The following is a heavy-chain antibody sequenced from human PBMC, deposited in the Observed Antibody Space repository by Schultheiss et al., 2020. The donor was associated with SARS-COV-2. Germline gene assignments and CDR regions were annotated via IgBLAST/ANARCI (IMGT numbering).Heavy chain of an antibody. CDR1: GGSFRGYY. V-gene: IGHV4-34*01. CDR2: INHSGST. CDR3: ARQNYYYYYMDV. J-gene: IGHJ6*03. Sequence: SQTLSLTCAVYGGSFRGYYWSWIHQPPGKGLEWIGEINHSGSTNDNPSLKSRVTISVDTSKNQFSLKLSSVTAADTAVYYCARQNYYYYYMDVWCKGTTVTVSS.